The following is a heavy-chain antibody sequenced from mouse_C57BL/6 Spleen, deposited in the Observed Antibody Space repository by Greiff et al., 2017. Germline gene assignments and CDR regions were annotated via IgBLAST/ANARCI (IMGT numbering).Heavy chain of an antibody. Sequence: EVHLVESGPGLVKPSQSLSLTCSVTGYSITSGYYWNWIRQFPGNKLEWMGYISYDGSNNYNPSLKNRISITRDTSKNQFFLKLNSVTTEDTATYYCARERAFYDGYSWDWGQGTTLTVSS. V-gene: IGHV3-6*01. CDR2: ISYDGSN. CDR3: ARERAFYDGYSWD. D-gene: IGHD2-3*01. J-gene: IGHJ2*01. CDR1: GYSITSGYY.